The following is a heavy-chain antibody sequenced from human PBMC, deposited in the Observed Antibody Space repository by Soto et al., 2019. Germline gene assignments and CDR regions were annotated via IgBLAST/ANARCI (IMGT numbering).Heavy chain of an antibody. D-gene: IGHD4-17*01. Sequence: SETLSLTCAVSGYSISSSNWWGWIRQPPGKGLEWIGYIYYSGTTYYNPSLKSRVTMSVDTSKNQFSLKLSSVTAADTAVYYRARGFPTVVTVDYWGQGTLVTVSS. J-gene: IGHJ4*02. CDR1: GYSISSSNW. CDR3: ARGFPTVVTVDY. V-gene: IGHV4-28*03. CDR2: IYYSGTT.